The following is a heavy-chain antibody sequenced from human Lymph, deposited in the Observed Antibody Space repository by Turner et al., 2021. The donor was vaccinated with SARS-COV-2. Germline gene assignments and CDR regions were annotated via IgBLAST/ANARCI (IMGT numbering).Heavy chain of an antibody. CDR3: ARPKSGSYWSHFDY. Sequence: QVQLVESGGGVVQPGRSLRLSFAASGFTFSTYAMYWVRQAPGKGLEWVAVISYDGSNKYYADSVKGRFTISRDNSKNTLFLQVNSLRAEDTAVYYCARPKSGSYWSHFDYWGQGTLVTVSS. CDR2: ISYDGSNK. CDR1: GFTFSTYA. V-gene: IGHV3-30-3*01. J-gene: IGHJ4*02. D-gene: IGHD1-26*01.